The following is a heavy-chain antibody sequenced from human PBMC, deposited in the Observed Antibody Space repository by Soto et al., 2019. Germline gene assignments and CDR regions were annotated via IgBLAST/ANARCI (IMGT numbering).Heavy chain of an antibody. CDR2: INSDGSST. V-gene: IGHV3-74*01. CDR1: GFTFSSYW. J-gene: IGHJ6*02. Sequence: PGGSLRLSCAASGFTFSSYWMHWVRQAPGKGLVWVSRINSDGSSTSYADSVKGRFTISRDNAKNTLYLQMNSLRAEDTAVYYCARAQIAVAGTPRGYGMDVWGQGTTVTVSS. CDR3: ARAQIAVAGTPRGYGMDV. D-gene: IGHD6-19*01.